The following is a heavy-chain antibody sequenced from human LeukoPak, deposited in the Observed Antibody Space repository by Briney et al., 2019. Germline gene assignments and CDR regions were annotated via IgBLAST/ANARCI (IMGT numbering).Heavy chain of an antibody. CDR2: IYYSGNT. V-gene: IGHV4-39*01. D-gene: IGHD6-13*01. CDR1: GGSISSSGYY. Sequence: SETLSLTCTVSGGSISSSGYYWGWIRQPPGKGLEYIGNIYYSGNTYYNPSLKSRVTISVDTSKKQFSLKLSSVTAADTAVYYCARAYSSSWYFNWFDPWGQGTLVTVSS. J-gene: IGHJ5*02. CDR3: ARAYSSSWYFNWFDP.